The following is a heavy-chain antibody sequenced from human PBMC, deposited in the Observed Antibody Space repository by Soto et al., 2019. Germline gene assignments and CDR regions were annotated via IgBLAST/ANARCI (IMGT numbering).Heavy chain of an antibody. CDR2: IYYSGST. Sequence: QLQLQESGPGLVKPSETLSLTCTVSGGSISSSSYYWDWIRQPPGKGLEWIGSIYYSGSTYYNPSLESRVTISVDTSKNQCALKRSSVTAADTAVYYCASKIMVRGRPGWFDPWGQGTLVIVSS. V-gene: IGHV4-39*01. J-gene: IGHJ5*02. D-gene: IGHD3-10*01. CDR1: GGSISSSSYY. CDR3: ASKIMVRGRPGWFDP.